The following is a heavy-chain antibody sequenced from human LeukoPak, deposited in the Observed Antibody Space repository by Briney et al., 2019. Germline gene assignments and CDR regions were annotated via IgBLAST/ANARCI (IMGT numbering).Heavy chain of an antibody. V-gene: IGHV3-73*01. D-gene: IGHD3-10*01. J-gene: IGHJ4*02. CDR3: TVLYYYGSGSYCDFDY. CDR2: IRSKANSYAT. Sequence: GGSLKLSCAASGFTFSGSAMHWVRQASGKGLEWVGRIRSKANSYATAYAASVKGRFTISRDDSKNTAYLQMNSLKTEDTAVYCCTVLYYYGSGSYCDFDYRGQGTLVTVSS. CDR1: GFTFSGSA.